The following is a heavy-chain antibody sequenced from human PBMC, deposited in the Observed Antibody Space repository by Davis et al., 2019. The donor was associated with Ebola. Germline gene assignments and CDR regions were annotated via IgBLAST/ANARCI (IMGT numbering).Heavy chain of an antibody. CDR3: TTEPYYYDNPSLYGMDV. D-gene: IGHD3-22*01. CDR2: ISDSGGST. CDR1: VITFSSYA. Sequence: GGSLRLSCTDSVITFSSYAMTWVRQAPGKGLEWVSAISDSGGSTYYADSVKGRFTISRDDSKNTAYLQMNSLKTEDTAVYYCTTEPYYYDNPSLYGMDVWGQGTTVTVSS. V-gene: IGHV3-23*01. J-gene: IGHJ6*02.